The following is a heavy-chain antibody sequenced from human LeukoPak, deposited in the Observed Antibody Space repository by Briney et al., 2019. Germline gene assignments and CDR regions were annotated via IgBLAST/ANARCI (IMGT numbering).Heavy chain of an antibody. CDR3: ARGLNYVWGSYRWEPPYYFDY. CDR1: GYTFTSYG. V-gene: IGHV1-18*01. Sequence: ASVKVSCKASGYTFTSYGISWVRQAPGQGLEWMGWISAYNGNTNYAQKLQGRVTMTTDTSTSTAYMEPRSLRSDDTAVYYCARGLNYVWGSYRWEPPYYFDYWGQGTLVTVSS. CDR2: ISAYNGNT. J-gene: IGHJ4*02. D-gene: IGHD3-16*02.